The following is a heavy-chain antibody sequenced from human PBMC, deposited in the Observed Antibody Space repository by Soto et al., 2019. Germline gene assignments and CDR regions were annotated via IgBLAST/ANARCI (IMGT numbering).Heavy chain of an antibody. CDR2: ISWNSGSI. D-gene: IGHD6-19*01. J-gene: IGHJ4*02. CDR1: GFTFDDYA. Sequence: DVQLVESGGGLVQPGRSLRLSCAASGFTFDDYAMHWVRQAPGKGLEWVSGISWNSGSIGYADSVKGRFTISRDNAKNSLYLQMNSLRTEDTALYYCAKDVSGWYDYWGQGTLVTVSS. V-gene: IGHV3-9*01. CDR3: AKDVSGWYDY.